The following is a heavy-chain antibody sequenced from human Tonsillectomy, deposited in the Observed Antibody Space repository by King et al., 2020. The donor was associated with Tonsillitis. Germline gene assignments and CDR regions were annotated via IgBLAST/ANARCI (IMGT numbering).Heavy chain of an antibody. Sequence: TLKESGPVLVKPTETLTLTCTVSGFSLSNARMGVSWIRQPPGKALEWLAHIFSNDEKSYSTSLKSRLTISKDTSKSQVVLTMTNMDPVGTATYYCARILWFGELFGYFDLWGRGTLVTVSS. CDR1: GFSLSNARMG. D-gene: IGHD3-10*01. V-gene: IGHV2-26*01. CDR3: ARILWFGELFGYFDL. J-gene: IGHJ2*01. CDR2: IFSNDEK.